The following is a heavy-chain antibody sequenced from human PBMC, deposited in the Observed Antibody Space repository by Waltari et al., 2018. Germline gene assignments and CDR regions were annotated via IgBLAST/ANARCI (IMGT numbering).Heavy chain of an antibody. Sequence: QVQLQESGPGLVKPSQTLSLTCTVSGGSISSGGSYWSWIRQHPGKGLEWIGYIYYSGSTYYNPSLKSRVTISVDTSKNQFSLKLSSVTAADTAVYYCARGGYCSGGSCPDVWGKGTTVTVSS. CDR2: IYYSGST. V-gene: IGHV4-31*03. CDR1: GGSISSGGSY. CDR3: ARGGYCSGGSCPDV. D-gene: IGHD2-15*01. J-gene: IGHJ6*04.